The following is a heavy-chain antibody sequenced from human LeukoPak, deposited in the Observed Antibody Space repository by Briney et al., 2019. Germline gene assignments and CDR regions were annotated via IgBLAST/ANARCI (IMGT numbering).Heavy chain of an antibody. CDR3: ARGMLCSGGSCYRYYYYGMDV. J-gene: IGHJ6*04. V-gene: IGHV4-34*01. D-gene: IGHD2-15*01. Sequence: SETLSLTCAVYGGSLSGYYWSWIGQPPGKGLEWIGEINHSGSTNYNPSLKSRVTISVDTSKNQFSLKLSSVTAADTAVYYCARGMLCSGGSCYRYYYYGMDVWGKVTTVTVSS. CDR2: INHSGST. CDR1: GGSLSGYY.